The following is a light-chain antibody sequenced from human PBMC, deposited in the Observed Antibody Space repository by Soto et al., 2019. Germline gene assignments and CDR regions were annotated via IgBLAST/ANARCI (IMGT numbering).Light chain of an antibody. CDR1: QIISRW. J-gene: IGKJ1*01. V-gene: IGKV1-5*01. Sequence: DIQMTQSPSTLSASLGDRVTISCLASQIISRWLAWYQQKPGKAPNLLIYDASSLQSGVPSRFSGIGSGTEFTLTISSLQPDDFATYYCQQYNSHWTFGQGTKVDIK. CDR3: QQYNSHWT. CDR2: DAS.